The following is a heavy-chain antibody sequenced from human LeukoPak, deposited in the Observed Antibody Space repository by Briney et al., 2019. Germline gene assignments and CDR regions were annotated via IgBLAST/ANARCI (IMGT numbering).Heavy chain of an antibody. D-gene: IGHD3-3*01. J-gene: IGHJ6*01. CDR1: GFTFSSYA. Sequence: GGSLRLSCAASGFTFSSYAMSWVRQVPGKGLECVSGISLRGDSTYYADSVKGRFTVSRDNARNTLYLQMKILIADDTALYYYSKPLHQRFYPHYYSGMEGRGQRTT. V-gene: IGHV3-23*01. CDR2: ISLRGDST. CDR3: SKPLHQRFYPHYYSGMEG.